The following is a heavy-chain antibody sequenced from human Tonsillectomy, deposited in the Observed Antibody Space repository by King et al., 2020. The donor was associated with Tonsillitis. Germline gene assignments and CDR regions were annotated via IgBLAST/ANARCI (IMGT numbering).Heavy chain of an antibody. J-gene: IGHJ4*02. D-gene: IGHD3-3*01. Sequence: VQLQESGPGLVKPSETLYLTCTVSGFSISRGYYWGWIRQPPGKGLEWIGSIYHSGSTYYNPSLKSRVTISVDTSKNQFSLKLSCVTPAETAVYYGASYFLDLTPYGFYVRPFDYWGPGTLRTV. CDR2: IYHSGST. CDR1: GFSISRGYY. V-gene: IGHV4-38-2*02. CDR3: ASYFLDLTPYGFYVRPFDY.